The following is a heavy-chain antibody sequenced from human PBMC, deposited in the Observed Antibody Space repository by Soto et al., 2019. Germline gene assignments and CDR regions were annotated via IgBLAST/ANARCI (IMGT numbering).Heavy chain of an antibody. Sequence: GESLKISCKASGYTFTNYWIGWVRQMPGKGLEWMGIIYPDDSNTRYSPSFQGQVTISADKSISTAYLQWSSLKASDTAMYYCARLVDYWGQGTLVTVSS. CDR2: IYPDDSNT. D-gene: IGHD2-15*01. V-gene: IGHV5-51*01. CDR3: ARLVDY. CDR1: GYTFTNYW. J-gene: IGHJ4*02.